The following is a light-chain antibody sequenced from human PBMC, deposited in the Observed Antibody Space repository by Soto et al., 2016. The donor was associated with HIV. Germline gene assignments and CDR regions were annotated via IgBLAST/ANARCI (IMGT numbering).Light chain of an antibody. CDR1: VLARKY. J-gene: IGLJ2*01. Sequence: SYELTQPSSVSVSPGQTARIICSGDVLARKYARWFQQKPGQAPVLLIYKDTERPSGIPERFSGSSSGTTVTLTISGALVEDEADYYCYSAADNNLVFGGGTRLTVL. CDR2: KDT. V-gene: IGLV3-27*01. CDR3: YSAADNNLV.